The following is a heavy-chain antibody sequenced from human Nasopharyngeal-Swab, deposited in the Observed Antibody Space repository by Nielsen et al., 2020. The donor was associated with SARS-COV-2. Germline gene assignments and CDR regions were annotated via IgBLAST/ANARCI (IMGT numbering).Heavy chain of an antibody. Sequence: GESLKISCAASGFTFSSYAMHWVRQAPGKGLELVAVISYDGSNKYYADSVKGRFTISRDNSKNTLYLQMNSLRAEDTAVYYCARDESGSSSFDYWGQGTLVTVSS. V-gene: IGHV3-30-3*01. J-gene: IGHJ4*02. CDR1: GFTFSSYA. D-gene: IGHD1-26*01. CDR2: ISYDGSNK. CDR3: ARDESGSSSFDY.